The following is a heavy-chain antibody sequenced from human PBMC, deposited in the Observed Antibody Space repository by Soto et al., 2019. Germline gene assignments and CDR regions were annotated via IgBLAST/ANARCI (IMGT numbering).Heavy chain of an antibody. CDR2: IKSKADGGTT. CDR3: TTDHPNTYSSGWYVPYYGMDV. Sequence: PGGSLRLSCAASGFTFSNAWMNWVRQAPGKGLEWVGRIKSKADGGTTDYAAPVKGRSTISRDDSKNTLYLQMNSLKTEDTAVYYCTTDHPNTYSSGWYVPYYGMDVWGQGTTVTVSS. V-gene: IGHV3-15*07. CDR1: GFTFSNAW. J-gene: IGHJ6*02. D-gene: IGHD6-19*01.